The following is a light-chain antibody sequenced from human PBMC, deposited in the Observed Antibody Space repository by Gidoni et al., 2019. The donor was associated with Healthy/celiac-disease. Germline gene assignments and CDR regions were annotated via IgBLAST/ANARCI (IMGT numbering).Light chain of an antibody. CDR3: QQYDNLLRS. Sequence: DIQMTQSPSSLSASVGDRVTITCQASQDISNYLNWYQQKPGKAPKLLIYDASNLETGVPSRFSGSGSGTDFTFTISSLQPEDIATYYCQQYDNLLRSIGRGTRLEIK. CDR2: DAS. J-gene: IGKJ5*01. V-gene: IGKV1-33*01. CDR1: QDISNY.